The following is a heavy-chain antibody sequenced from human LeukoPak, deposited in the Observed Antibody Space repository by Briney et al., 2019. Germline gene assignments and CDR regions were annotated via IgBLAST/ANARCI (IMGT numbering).Heavy chain of an antibody. V-gene: IGHV4-59*01. CDR3: ASCITMVRGVIREGWFDP. Sequence: SETLSLTRTVSGGSISSYYWSWIRQPPGKGLEWIGYIYYSGSTNYNPSLKSRVTISVDTSKNQFSLKLSSVTAADTAVYYCASCITMVRGVIREGWFDPWGQGTLVTVSS. D-gene: IGHD3-10*01. J-gene: IGHJ5*02. CDR2: IYYSGST. CDR1: GGSISSYY.